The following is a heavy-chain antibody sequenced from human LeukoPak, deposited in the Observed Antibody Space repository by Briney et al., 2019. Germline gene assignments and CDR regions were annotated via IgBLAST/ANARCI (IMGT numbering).Heavy chain of an antibody. J-gene: IGHJ3*02. CDR3: ASLLGLVVINWFGSFDI. CDR2: INHSGST. D-gene: IGHD3-22*01. Sequence: RSSETLSLTCRVYGGSFSGYYWGYIRQPPGKGLEWIGEINHSGSTNYNPSLKSRVTISVDTSKNQFSLKLSSVTAADTAVYYCASLLGLVVINWFGSFDIWGQGTMVTVSS. V-gene: IGHV4-34*01. CDR1: GGSFSGYY.